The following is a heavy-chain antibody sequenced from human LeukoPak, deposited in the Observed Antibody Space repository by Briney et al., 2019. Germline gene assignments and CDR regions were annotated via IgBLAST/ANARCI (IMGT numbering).Heavy chain of an antibody. CDR3: ATTDGRDGNSGY. Sequence: SETLSLTCAVDGVSFKSYHWSWIRQPPGKGLEWIGEVKHSGYTTYNPSLKGRLAISVDTYKKQVFLNLISLTAGATAVYFCATTDGRDGNSGYWGQGTLVIVSS. CDR2: VKHSGYT. D-gene: IGHD1-26*01. V-gene: IGHV4-34*01. CDR1: GVSFKSYH. J-gene: IGHJ4*02.